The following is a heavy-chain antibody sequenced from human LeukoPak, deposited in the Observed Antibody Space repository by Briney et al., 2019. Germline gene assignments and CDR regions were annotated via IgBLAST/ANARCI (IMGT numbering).Heavy chain of an antibody. CDR3: ARVDYYYDMDV. J-gene: IGHJ6*02. Sequence: SETLSLTCAVSAGSISSRNWWSWVRQSPGKGLEWIGEMSHSGSTNYNPSLESRVTMSVDKSKNQFSLKLSSVTAAGTAVYYCARVDYYYDMDVWGQGTTVTVSS. V-gene: IGHV4-4*02. CDR1: AGSISSRNW. CDR2: MSHSGST.